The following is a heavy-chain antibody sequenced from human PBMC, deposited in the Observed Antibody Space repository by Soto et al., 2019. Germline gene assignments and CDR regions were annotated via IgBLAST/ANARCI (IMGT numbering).Heavy chain of an antibody. Sequence: QVQLVESGGGVVQPGRSLRLSCAASGFTFCSYGMHWVRQAPGKGLEWVAVISYDGSNKYYADSVKGRFTISRDNSKNTLYLQMNSLRAEDTAVYYCAKSRRVTFGTSFDYWGQGTLVTVSS. D-gene: IGHD3-16*01. J-gene: IGHJ4*02. CDR3: AKSRRVTFGTSFDY. CDR2: ISYDGSNK. V-gene: IGHV3-30*18. CDR1: GFTFCSYG.